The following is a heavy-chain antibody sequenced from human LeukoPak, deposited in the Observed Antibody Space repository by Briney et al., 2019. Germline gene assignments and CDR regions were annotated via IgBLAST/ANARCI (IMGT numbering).Heavy chain of an antibody. J-gene: IGHJ4*02. V-gene: IGHV3-33*01. CDR2: IWYVGSNK. CDR1: GFTFSSYG. D-gene: IGHD3-9*01. CDR3: ARDLTGRSYFDY. Sequence: GRSLRLSCAAAGFTFSSYGMHWVRQAPGKGLEWVAVIWYVGSNKYYADSVKGRFTISRDTSKNTLYLQMNSLRAEDTAVYYCARDLTGRSYFDYWGQGTLVTVSS.